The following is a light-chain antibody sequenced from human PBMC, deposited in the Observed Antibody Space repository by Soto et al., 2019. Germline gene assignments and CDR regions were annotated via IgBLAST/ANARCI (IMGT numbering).Light chain of an antibody. J-gene: IGLJ1*01. CDR3: TSYTSSRTYV. Sequence: QSALTQPASVSGAPGQSVTVSCTGTSNDVGAYNYFSWYQQHPGTAPKLMIYDVSNRPSGVSNRFSGSKSGNTASLTISGLQAEDEADYYCTSYTSSRTYVFGTGTKVTVL. CDR2: DVS. V-gene: IGLV2-14*03. CDR1: SNDVGAYNY.